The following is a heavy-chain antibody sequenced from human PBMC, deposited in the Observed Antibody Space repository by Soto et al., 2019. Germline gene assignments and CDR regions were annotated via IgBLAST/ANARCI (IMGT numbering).Heavy chain of an antibody. Sequence: GESLKISCKTFGYKFTGYWIGWVRQMPGKGLEWMGIIFPGDFDTRYSPSFQGQVTISVDKSISTAYLQWKSLKASDSAIYYCTRSSGMDVWGQGTTVTVSS. CDR3: TRSSGMDV. J-gene: IGHJ6*02. CDR2: IFPGDFDT. V-gene: IGHV5-51*01. CDR1: GYKFTGYW.